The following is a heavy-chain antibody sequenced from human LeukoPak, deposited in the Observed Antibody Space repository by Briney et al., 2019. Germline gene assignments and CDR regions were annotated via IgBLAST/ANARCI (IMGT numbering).Heavy chain of an antibody. D-gene: IGHD1-14*01. CDR3: TTVRVTGRIDY. CDR1: GFTFSNAW. V-gene: IGHV3-15*01. J-gene: IGHJ4*02. CDR2: VKREIDGGTT. Sequence: GGSLRLSCAASGFTFSNAWMSWVRQAPGKGLEWVGRVKREIDGGTTDYVAPVKGRFTISRDDSENTLHLQMNSPKTEDTAVYYCTTVRVTGRIDYWGQGALVTVSS.